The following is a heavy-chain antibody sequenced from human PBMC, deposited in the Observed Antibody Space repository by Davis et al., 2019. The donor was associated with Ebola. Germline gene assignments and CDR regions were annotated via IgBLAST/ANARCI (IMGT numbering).Heavy chain of an antibody. V-gene: IGHV4-59*01. J-gene: IGHJ6*02. CDR3: ARDRRQSYGAGVIDEYYGMDV. CDR2: IYYRVSA. CDR1: GGSIRSYY. Sequence: PSETLSLTCSVSGGSIRSYYWTWIRQPPGKGLEWIGNIYYRVSAHDNPSLKSRTTMSVDTSKNQFSLKLSSVTAADTAVYSCARDRRQSYGAGVIDEYYGMDVWGQGTTVTVSS. D-gene: IGHD3-10*01.